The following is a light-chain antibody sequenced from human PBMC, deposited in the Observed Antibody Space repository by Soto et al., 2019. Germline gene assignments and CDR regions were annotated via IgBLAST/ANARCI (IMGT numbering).Light chain of an antibody. Sequence: DIQMTQSPSSLSASVGDRVTITCRASQGISNYLAWYQQKPGKVPMLLIYAASTLRSGVPSRFSGSGSGTDFTLTISSLLPEDVSTYYCLRYNSAPLTFGGGTKVEIK. CDR2: AAS. J-gene: IGKJ4*01. CDR1: QGISNY. V-gene: IGKV1-27*01. CDR3: LRYNSAPLT.